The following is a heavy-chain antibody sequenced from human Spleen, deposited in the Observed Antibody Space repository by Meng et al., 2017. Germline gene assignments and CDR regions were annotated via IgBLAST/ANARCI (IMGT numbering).Heavy chain of an antibody. Sequence: EVQLLESGGGLVQPGGSLRLSCEGSGFTFSDHYMDWVRQAPGKGVVWVSRINSDGTSTSFADSVKGRFTISRDNAKNTLYLQMNSLRAEDTAVYYCAKGRLKPTNYFDYWGQGTLVTVSS. CDR1: GFTFSDHY. V-gene: IGHV3-74*02. CDR2: INSDGTST. J-gene: IGHJ4*02. D-gene: IGHD5-12*01. CDR3: AKGRLKPTNYFDY.